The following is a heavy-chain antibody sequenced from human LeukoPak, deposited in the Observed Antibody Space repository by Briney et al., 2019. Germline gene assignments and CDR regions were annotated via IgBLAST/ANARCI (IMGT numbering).Heavy chain of an antibody. CDR3: ARDATRDFAFDI. CDR1: GFTVSSNY. V-gene: IGHV3-53*01. D-gene: IGHD1-1*01. J-gene: IGHJ3*02. Sequence: GGSLRLSCAASGFTVSSNYMSWVRQAPGKGLEWVSVIYSSGNTYYADSVTALFTISRDNSKNTLFLQMNSQRAEDTAVYYCARDATRDFAFDIWGQGTVVTVSS. CDR2: IYSSGNT.